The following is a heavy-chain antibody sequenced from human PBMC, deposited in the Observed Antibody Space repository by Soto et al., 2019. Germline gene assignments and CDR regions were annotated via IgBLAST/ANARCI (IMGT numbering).Heavy chain of an antibody. Sequence: QVQLVQSGAEVKKPGASVKVSCKPSGYTFSSYGINWVRQAPGQGLEWMGWMNAYNGDTNYAQKYQGRVTMTTDTSTNTAYMELRSLRSDDTAVYYCARGGYDSGGYPFPYWGQGTLVTVSS. V-gene: IGHV1-18*01. J-gene: IGHJ4*02. CDR3: ARGGYDSGGYPFPY. CDR2: MNAYNGDT. D-gene: IGHD3-22*01. CDR1: GYTFSSYG.